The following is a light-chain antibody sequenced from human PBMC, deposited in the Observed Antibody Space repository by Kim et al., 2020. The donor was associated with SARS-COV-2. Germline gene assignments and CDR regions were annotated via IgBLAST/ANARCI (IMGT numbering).Light chain of an antibody. CDR2: DAS. CDR3: QQYHKWPLT. CDR1: QSVTSN. V-gene: IGKV3-15*01. J-gene: IGKJ4*01. Sequence: VSPGERVTLTCMASQSVTSNLAWYQQKPGQTPSLFIYDASTRATAIPGRFSGSGSGAEFTLTISSLQSEDFSVYYCQQYHKWPLTFGGGTKVYIK.